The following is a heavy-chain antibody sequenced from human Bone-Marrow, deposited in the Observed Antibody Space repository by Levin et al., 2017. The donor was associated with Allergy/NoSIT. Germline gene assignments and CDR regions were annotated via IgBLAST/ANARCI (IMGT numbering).Heavy chain of an antibody. Sequence: SETLSLTCTVSGGSIRSGGYYWSWIRQHPGKGLEWIGYIYDSGSTSSNPSLESRVAISVDTSKTQFYLKLTSLTAADTAVYYCARIPDKTSELDYWGQGTLVTVSA. J-gene: IGHJ4*02. CDR3: ARIPDKTSELDY. CDR1: GGSIRSGGYY. D-gene: IGHD1-14*01. CDR2: IYDSGST. V-gene: IGHV4-31*03.